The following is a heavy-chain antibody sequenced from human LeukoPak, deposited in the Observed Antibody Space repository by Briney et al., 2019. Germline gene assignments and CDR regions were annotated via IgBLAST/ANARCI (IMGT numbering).Heavy chain of an antibody. CDR1: GLTFSDHA. CDR2: ISYDGNYN. D-gene: IGHD3-16*01. Sequence: PGTSLRLSCAASGLTFSDHAMHWVRKAPAKGLEWLGVISYDGNYNHYADSVKGRFTVSRDNSKNTVYLHMSSLKPEDTAVYYCARDLGSYGWGNHFDYWGQGTLVTVSS. CDR3: ARDLGSYGWGNHFDY. J-gene: IGHJ4*02. V-gene: IGHV3-30-3*01.